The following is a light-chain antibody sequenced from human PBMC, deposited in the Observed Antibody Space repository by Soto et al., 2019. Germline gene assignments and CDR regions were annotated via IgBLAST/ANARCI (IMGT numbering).Light chain of an antibody. V-gene: IGLV1-44*01. CDR1: SSNIGRNI. J-gene: IGLJ1*01. Sequence: QSVLTQPPAASGPPGQTVTISCSGSSSNIGRNIVNWYQQLPGTAPKLLINTNNQRPTGIPDRFSGTKYGTSASLAISGLQSEDEAEYYCAAWDDTLQGYVFGTGTKLTVL. CDR2: TNN. CDR3: AAWDDTLQGYV.